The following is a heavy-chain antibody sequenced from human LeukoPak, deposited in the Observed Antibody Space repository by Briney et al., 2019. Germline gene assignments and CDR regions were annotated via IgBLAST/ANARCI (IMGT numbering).Heavy chain of an antibody. J-gene: IGHJ4*02. CDR1: GFTFSSYA. V-gene: IGHV3-30*04. CDR2: ISYDGSNK. Sequence: PGGSLRLSCAASGFTFSSYAMHWVRQAPGKGLEWVAVISYDGSNKYYADSVKGRFTISRDNSRNTLYLQMNSLRAEDTAVYYCARGAMVASFSGYYFDYWGQGTLVTVSS. CDR3: ARGAMVASFSGYYFDY. D-gene: IGHD4/OR15-4a*01.